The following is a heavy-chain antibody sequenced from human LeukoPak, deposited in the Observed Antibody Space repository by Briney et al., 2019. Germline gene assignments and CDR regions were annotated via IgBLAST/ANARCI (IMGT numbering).Heavy chain of an antibody. J-gene: IGHJ6*04. V-gene: IGHV4-34*01. CDR3: ARRAYYYGSGSYGMDV. D-gene: IGHD3-10*01. CDR2: INHSGST. Sequence: SETLSLTCAVYGVSFSGYYWSWLRQPPGKGLEWLGEINHSGSTNYNPSLKSRVTISVDTSKNQFSLKLSSVTAADTAVYYCARRAYYYGSGSYGMDVWGKGTTVTVSS. CDR1: GVSFSGYY.